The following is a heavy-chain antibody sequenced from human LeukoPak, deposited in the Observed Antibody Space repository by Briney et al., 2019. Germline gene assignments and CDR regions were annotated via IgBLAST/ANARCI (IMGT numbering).Heavy chain of an antibody. CDR1: GGSISSSSYY. CDR3: ARDYYDSSGYYIL. V-gene: IGHV4-39*07. Sequence: SETLSLTCTVSGGSISSSSYYWGWIPQPPGKGLEWIGSIYYSGSTYYNPSLKSRVTISVDTSKNQFSLKLSSVTAADTAVYYCARDYYDSSGYYILWGQGTLVTVSS. D-gene: IGHD3-22*01. J-gene: IGHJ4*02. CDR2: IYYSGST.